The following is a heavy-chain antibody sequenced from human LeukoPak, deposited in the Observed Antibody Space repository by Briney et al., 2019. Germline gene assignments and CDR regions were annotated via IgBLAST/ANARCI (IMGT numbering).Heavy chain of an antibody. CDR1: GFTFRHCW. D-gene: IGHD3-16*01. CDR2: IKYDGSET. J-gene: IGHJ4*02. Sequence: GGSLRLSCAACGFTFRHCWMSWVRQAPGKGLEGLANIKYDGSETDYVDSVKGRFTISRDNAKNSLHLQMNSLRAEDTAVYYCARGGLRYIGHGGQGTLVTVS. V-gene: IGHV3-7*04. CDR3: ARGGLRYIGH.